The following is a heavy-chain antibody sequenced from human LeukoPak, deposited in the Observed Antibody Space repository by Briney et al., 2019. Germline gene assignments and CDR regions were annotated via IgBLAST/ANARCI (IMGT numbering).Heavy chain of an antibody. Sequence: PSETLSLTCAGYGGSFSGYYWSWIRQPPGKGLEWIGEINHSGSTNYNPSLKSRVTISVDTSKNQFSLKLSSVTAADTAVYYCARATVTTGRNWFDPWGQGTLVTVSS. CDR1: GGSFSGYY. CDR2: INHSGST. D-gene: IGHD4-17*01. J-gene: IGHJ5*02. V-gene: IGHV4-34*01. CDR3: ARATVTTGRNWFDP.